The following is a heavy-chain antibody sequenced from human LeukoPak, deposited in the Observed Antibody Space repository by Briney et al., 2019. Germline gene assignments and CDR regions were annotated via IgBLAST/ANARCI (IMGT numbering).Heavy chain of an antibody. V-gene: IGHV3-48*03. CDR2: ISSSGSTI. Sequence: GGSLRLSCAASGFAFSSYEMNRVRQAPGKGLEWVSYISSSGSTIYYADSVKGRFTISRDNAKNSLYLQMNSLRAEDTAVYYCARVPRYCSGGSCLWGYDYWGQGTLVTVSS. CDR1: GFAFSSYE. J-gene: IGHJ4*02. D-gene: IGHD2-15*01. CDR3: ARVPRYCSGGSCLWGYDY.